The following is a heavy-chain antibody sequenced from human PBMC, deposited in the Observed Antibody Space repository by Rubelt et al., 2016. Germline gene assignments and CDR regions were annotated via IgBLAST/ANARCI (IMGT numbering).Heavy chain of an antibody. V-gene: IGHV3-30*04. CDR2: ISYDGSDK. CDR1: GFTFSSYA. CDR3: AREYSSLDY. J-gene: IGHJ4*02. Sequence: VQLVESGGGLVQPGGSLRLSCAASGFTFSSYAMHWVRQAPGKGLEWVAVISYDGSDKYYADSVKGRFTISRDNSKNTLYLQMRSRGSEDTAVYYCAREYSSLDYWGQGTLVIVSS. D-gene: IGHD6-13*01.